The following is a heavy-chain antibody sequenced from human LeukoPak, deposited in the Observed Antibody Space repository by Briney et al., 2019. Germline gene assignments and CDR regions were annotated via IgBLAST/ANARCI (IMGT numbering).Heavy chain of an antibody. CDR3: ARVPEWLSDKPLRY. D-gene: IGHD3-3*01. CDR1: GYTFTIYG. V-gene: IGHV1-18*01. CDR2: ISAYNGNT. Sequence: ASVTVSCKASGYTFTIYGISWVRQAPGQGLEWMGWISAYNGNTNYAQKLQGRVTMTTDTSTSTAYMELRSLRSDDTAVYYCARVPEWLSDKPLRYWGQGTLVTVSS. J-gene: IGHJ4*02.